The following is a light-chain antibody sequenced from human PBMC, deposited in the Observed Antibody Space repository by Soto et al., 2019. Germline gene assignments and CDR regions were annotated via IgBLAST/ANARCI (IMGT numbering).Light chain of an antibody. CDR2: GAS. CDR1: QSVSSD. CDR3: QQYNNWPRT. Sequence: EIVMKLSPATLSVTTGERATLSCRASQSVSSDLAWYHQKPGQAPRLLIYGASTRATGIPARFSGSGSGTEFTLTINSLQSEDFAVYYCQQYNNWPRTFGQVGKADIK. V-gene: IGKV3-15*01. J-gene: IGKJ1*01.